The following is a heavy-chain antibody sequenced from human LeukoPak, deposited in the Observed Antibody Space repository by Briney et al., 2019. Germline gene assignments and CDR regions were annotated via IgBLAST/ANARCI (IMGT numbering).Heavy chain of an antibody. V-gene: IGHV3-48*02. J-gene: IGHJ4*02. Sequence: GGSLRLSCAASGFTFSSYSMNWVRQAPGKGLEWVSYISSSSSTIYYADSVKGRFTISRDNAKNLLYLQMNSLRDEDTAVYYCARRPTAGTFDYWGQGTLVTVSS. CDR2: ISSSSSTI. CDR3: ARRPTAGTFDY. D-gene: IGHD6-19*01. CDR1: GFTFSSYS.